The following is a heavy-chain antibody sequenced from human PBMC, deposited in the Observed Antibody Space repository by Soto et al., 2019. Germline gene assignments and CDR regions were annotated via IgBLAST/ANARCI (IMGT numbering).Heavy chain of an antibody. V-gene: IGHV1-58*01. J-gene: IGHJ6*02. CDR1: GFTFTSSA. D-gene: IGHD2-2*01. CDR2: IVVGSGNT. Sequence: ASVKVSCKASGFTFTSSAVQWVRQARGQRLEWIGWIVVGSGNTNYAQKFQERVTITRDMSTSTAYMELSSLRSEDTAVYYCAATTRSYCISTSCYVAYYYYGMDVWG. CDR3: AATTRSYCISTSCYVAYYYYGMDV.